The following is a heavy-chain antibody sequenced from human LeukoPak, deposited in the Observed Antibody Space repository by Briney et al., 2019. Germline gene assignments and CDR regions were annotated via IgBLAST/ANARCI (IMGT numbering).Heavy chain of an antibody. CDR3: ASVGYYYGSGSYYYNWFDP. Sequence: PSETLSLTCTVSGGSLSSGDYYWSWIRQPPGKGLEWIGYIYYSGSTYYNPSLKSRVTISVATSKNQFSLKLSSVTAADTAVYYCASVGYYYGSGSYYYNWFDPWGQGTLVTVSS. D-gene: IGHD3-10*01. CDR2: IYYSGST. J-gene: IGHJ5*02. V-gene: IGHV4-30-4*08. CDR1: GGSLSSGDYY.